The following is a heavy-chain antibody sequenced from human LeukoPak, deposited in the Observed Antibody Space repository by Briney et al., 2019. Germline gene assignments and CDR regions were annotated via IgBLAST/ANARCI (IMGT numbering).Heavy chain of an antibody. CDR1: GFTFTTYW. Sequence: GGSLRLSCAASGFTFTTYWMHWVRQAPGKGLVWVSRINSDGSSTTYADSVKGRFTISRDNAKNTLYLQMNSLRADDTAVYFCARSPFFYGRGGLDYWGQGTLVTVSS. J-gene: IGHJ4*02. V-gene: IGHV3-74*01. D-gene: IGHD2/OR15-2a*01. CDR2: INSDGSST. CDR3: ARSPFFYGRGGLDY.